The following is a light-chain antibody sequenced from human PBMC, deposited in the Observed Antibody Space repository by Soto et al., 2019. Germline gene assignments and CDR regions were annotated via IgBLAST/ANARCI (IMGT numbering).Light chain of an antibody. CDR2: AIS. CDR3: QQSYSTPYT. J-gene: IGKJ2*01. V-gene: IGKV1-39*01. CDR1: QSITNY. Sequence: DIQMTQSPSSLSASVGDRVTITCRASQSITNYLNWYQQKPGKAPKLLMYAISTLQSGVPSRFGGSRSGTEFTLTISSLQPDDFATYYCQQSYSTPYTFGQATKVDIK.